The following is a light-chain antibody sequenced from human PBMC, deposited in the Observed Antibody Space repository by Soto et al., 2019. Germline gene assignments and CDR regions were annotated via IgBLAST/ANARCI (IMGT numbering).Light chain of an antibody. CDR3: QQYSSYPWT. V-gene: IGKV1-5*03. CDR2: KAS. CDR1: QSISSW. Sequence: DIQMTQSPSTLSASIGDRVTITCLASQSISSWLAWFQQKPGKAPKLLIYKASSLQSGVPSRFSGSGSGTEVTLTISSLQPDDFATYYCQQYSSYPWTFGQGTKVEIK. J-gene: IGKJ1*01.